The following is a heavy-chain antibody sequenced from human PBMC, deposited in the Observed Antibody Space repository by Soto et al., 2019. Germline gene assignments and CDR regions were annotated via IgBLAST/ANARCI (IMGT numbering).Heavy chain of an antibody. D-gene: IGHD1-26*01. V-gene: IGHV1-69*01. J-gene: IGHJ4*02. CDR3: ARETHDTSGSLTIDY. CDR1: GGTVSSYA. CDR2: IIPIFGTA. Sequence: QVQLVQSGAEVKKPGSSVNVSCKASGGTVSSYAISWVRQAPGQGREWRGGIIPIFGTANYAQKFQGRVTITADESTSTAYMELSSLRSEDTDVYYCARETHDTSGSLTIDYWGQGTLVTVSS.